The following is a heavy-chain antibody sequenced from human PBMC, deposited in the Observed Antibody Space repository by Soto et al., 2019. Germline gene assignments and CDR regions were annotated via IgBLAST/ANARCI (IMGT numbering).Heavy chain of an antibody. D-gene: IGHD3-3*01. CDR3: ARTPTITIFGVVTPHYYYYGMDV. CDR2: INAGNGNT. CDR1: GYTFTSYA. J-gene: IGHJ6*02. V-gene: IGHV1-3*01. Sequence: ASVKVSCKASGYTFTSYALHRVRQAPGQRLEWMGWINAGNGNTKYSQKFQGRVTITRDTSASTAYMELSSLRSEDTAVYYCARTPTITIFGVVTPHYYYYGMDVWGQGTTVT.